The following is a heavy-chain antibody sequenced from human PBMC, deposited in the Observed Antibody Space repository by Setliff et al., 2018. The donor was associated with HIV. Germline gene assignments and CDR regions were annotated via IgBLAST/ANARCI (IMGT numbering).Heavy chain of an antibody. CDR2: IIPILGVA. CDR3: VRGVQSPPHYSYYYMDV. V-gene: IGHV1-69*02. J-gene: IGHJ6*03. Sequence: SVKVSCKASRSTFNSHTINWVRQAPGQGLDWMGRIIPILGVANYAQRFQGKVTITADKSTSTAYMELTSLRFDDTAMYYCVRGVQSPPHYSYYYMDVWGEGTMVTSP. D-gene: IGHD3-3*01. CDR1: RSTFNSHT.